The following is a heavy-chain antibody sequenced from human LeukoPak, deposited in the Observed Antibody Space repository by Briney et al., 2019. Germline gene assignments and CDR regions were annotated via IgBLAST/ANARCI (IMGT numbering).Heavy chain of an antibody. CDR2: IYYSGST. CDR3: ARGARARYNLAPFDY. D-gene: IGHD5-24*01. CDR1: GGSMSSYY. J-gene: IGHJ4*02. V-gene: IGHV4-59*08. Sequence: SETLSLTCTVSGGSMSSYYWSWIRQPAGKGLEWIGYIYYSGSTKYNPSLKSRVTISVDTYKNQFSLKLSSVTAADTAVYYCARGARARYNLAPFDYWGQGTLVTVSS.